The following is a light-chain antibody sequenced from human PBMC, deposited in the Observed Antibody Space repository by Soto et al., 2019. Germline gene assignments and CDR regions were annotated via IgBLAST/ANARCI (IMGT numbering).Light chain of an antibody. CDR3: CLYVGATTYV. J-gene: IGLJ1*01. Sequence: QSVLAQPASVSGSPGQSITISCTGASGYVGTYSLVSWYQQHPGKAPKVVIYEGHKRPSGVPDRFSGSTSANTASLTISGLQTDDEADYYCCLYVGATTYVFGTGTQLTVL. V-gene: IGLV2-23*01. CDR2: EGH. CDR1: SGYVGTYSL.